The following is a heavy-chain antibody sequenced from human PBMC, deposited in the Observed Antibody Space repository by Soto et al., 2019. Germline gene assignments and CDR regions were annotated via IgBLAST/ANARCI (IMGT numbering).Heavy chain of an antibody. CDR1: GFTFTSSA. CDR3: AARQYSSSSRYLMDV. D-gene: IGHD6-13*01. CDR2: IVVGSGNT. Sequence: GASVKVSCKASGFTFTSSAVQWVRQARGQRLEWIGWIVVGSGNTNYAQKFQERVTITRDMSTSTAYMELSSLRSEDTAVYYCAARQYSSSSRYLMDVWGQGTTVTVSS. J-gene: IGHJ6*02. V-gene: IGHV1-58*01.